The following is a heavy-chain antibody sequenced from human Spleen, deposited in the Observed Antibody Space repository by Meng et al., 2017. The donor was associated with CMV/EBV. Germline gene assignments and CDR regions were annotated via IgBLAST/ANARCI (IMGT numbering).Heavy chain of an antibody. D-gene: IGHD2-2*02. J-gene: IGHJ6*02. V-gene: IGHV1-2*02. CDR2: INPNSGVS. CDR3: ARDRARVVPAAIDRDYYYYYGMDV. Sequence: ASVKVSCKASGYTFTGHYMHWVRQAPGQGLEWMGWINPNSGVSHSAQKFQGRVTLTRDMSVGTAYMDLSSLRSDDTAVYYCARDRARVVPAAIDRDYYYYYGMDVWGQGTTVTVSS. CDR1: GYTFTGHY.